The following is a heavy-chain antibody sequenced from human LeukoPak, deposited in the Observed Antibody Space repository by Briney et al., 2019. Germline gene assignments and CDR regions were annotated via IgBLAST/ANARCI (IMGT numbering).Heavy chain of an antibody. Sequence: GGSLGLSCAASGFTFSSYEMHWVRQAPGKGLEWVSYISSGDSTIYYADSVKGRFTISRDNAKNSLYLQMNSLRAEDTAVYYCARDAYCSTTICKEYFDLWGRGTLVTVSS. D-gene: IGHD2-2*01. CDR2: ISSGDSTI. V-gene: IGHV3-48*03. J-gene: IGHJ2*01. CDR3: ARDAYCSTTICKEYFDL. CDR1: GFTFSSYE.